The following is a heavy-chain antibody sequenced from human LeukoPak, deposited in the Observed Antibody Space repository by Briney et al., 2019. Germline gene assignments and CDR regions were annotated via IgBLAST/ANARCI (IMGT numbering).Heavy chain of an antibody. J-gene: IGHJ6*02. CDR3: ARGYYYGSLYGMDV. CDR2: IYYSGST. CDR1: GGSISSGGYY. Sequence: SETLSLTCTVSGGSISSGGYYWRWIRQHPGKGLEWIGYIYYSGSTYYNPSLKSRVTISVDTSKNQFSLKLSSVTAADTAVYYCARGYYYGSLYGMDVWGQGTTVTVSS. V-gene: IGHV4-31*03. D-gene: IGHD3-10*01.